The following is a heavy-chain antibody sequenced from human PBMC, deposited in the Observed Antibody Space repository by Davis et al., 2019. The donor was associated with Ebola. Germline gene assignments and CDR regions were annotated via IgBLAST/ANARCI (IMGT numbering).Heavy chain of an antibody. Sequence: GESLKISCAASGFTFSNAWMSWVRQAPGKGLEWVGRIKSKTDGGTTDYAAPVKGRFTISRDDSKNTLYLQMNSLRAEDTAVYYCAKMGTRYNWNSNWFDPWGQGTLVTVSS. CDR2: IKSKTDGGTT. V-gene: IGHV3-15*01. D-gene: IGHD1-1*01. CDR1: GFTFSNAW. J-gene: IGHJ5*02. CDR3: AKMGTRYNWNSNWFDP.